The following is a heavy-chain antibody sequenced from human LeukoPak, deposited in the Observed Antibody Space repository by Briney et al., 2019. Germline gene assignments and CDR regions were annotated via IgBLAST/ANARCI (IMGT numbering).Heavy chain of an antibody. J-gene: IGHJ4*02. CDR1: GYTFTSYD. D-gene: IGHD1-26*01. CDR2: MNPNSGNT. V-gene: IGHV1-8*03. CDR3: ATTGIVGATYRSN. Sequence: ASVKVSCKASGYTFTSYDINWVRQATGQGLEWMGWMNPNSGNTGYAQKFQGRVTITRNTSISTAYMELSSLRSEDTAVYYCATTGIVGATYRSNWGQGTLVTVSS.